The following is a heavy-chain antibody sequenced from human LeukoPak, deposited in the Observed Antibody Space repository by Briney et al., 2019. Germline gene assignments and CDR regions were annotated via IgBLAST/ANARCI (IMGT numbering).Heavy chain of an antibody. J-gene: IGHJ6*02. Sequence: GGSLRLSCAASGFTFSNAWMTWVRQAPGKGLEWVGRIKSKFDGGTTGYAAPVKGRFTISRDDSKNTLYLQMSSLKTEDTAAYYCTTLASRSPYYYYGMDVWGQGTTVTVSS. CDR3: TTLASRSPYYYYGMDV. CDR2: IKSKFDGGTT. CDR1: GFTFSNAW. V-gene: IGHV3-15*01.